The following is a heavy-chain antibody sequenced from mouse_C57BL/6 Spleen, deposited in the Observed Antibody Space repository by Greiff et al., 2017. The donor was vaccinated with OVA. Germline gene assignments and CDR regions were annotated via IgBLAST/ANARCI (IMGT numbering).Heavy chain of an antibody. CDR2: ISDGGSYT. CDR3: ARDQSPYAMDY. CDR1: GFTFSSFA. J-gene: IGHJ4*01. V-gene: IGHV5-4*01. Sequence: EVQVVESGVGLVKPGGSLKLSCAASGFTFSSFAMSWVRQTPEKRLEWVATISDGGSYTYYPDNVKGRFIISRDNAKNNLYLQMSHLKSEDTAMYYSARDQSPYAMDYWGQGTSVTVSS.